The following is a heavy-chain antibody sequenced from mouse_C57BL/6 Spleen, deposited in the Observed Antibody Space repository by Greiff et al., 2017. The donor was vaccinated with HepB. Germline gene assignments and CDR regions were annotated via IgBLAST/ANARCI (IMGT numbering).Heavy chain of an antibody. Sequence: DVHLVESGEGLVKPGGSLKLSCAASGFTFSSYAMSWVRQTPEKRLEWVAYISSGGDYIYYADTVKGRFTISRDNARNTLYLQMSSLKSEDTAMYYCTREGHYYGSSLAWFAYWGQGTLVTVSA. CDR2: ISSGGDYI. D-gene: IGHD1-1*01. CDR3: TREGHYYGSSLAWFAY. V-gene: IGHV5-9-1*02. J-gene: IGHJ3*01. CDR1: GFTFSSYA.